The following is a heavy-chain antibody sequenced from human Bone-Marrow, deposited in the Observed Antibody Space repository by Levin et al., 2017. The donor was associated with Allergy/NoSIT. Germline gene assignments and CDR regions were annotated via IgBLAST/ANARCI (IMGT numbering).Heavy chain of an antibody. D-gene: IGHD1-1*01. CDR3: ARAGYNDYRVPYYAMDL. V-gene: IGHV3-33*01. CDR2: IWNDGTNK. J-gene: IGHJ6*02. CDR1: GFTFRIYG. Sequence: GESLKISCAASGFTFRIYGMHWVRQAPGKGLTWVAFIWNDGTNKYYADSVEGRFTISRDNSRNTVSLQMNSLGAEDAGVYYCARAGYNDYRVPYYAMDLWGQGATVTVTS.